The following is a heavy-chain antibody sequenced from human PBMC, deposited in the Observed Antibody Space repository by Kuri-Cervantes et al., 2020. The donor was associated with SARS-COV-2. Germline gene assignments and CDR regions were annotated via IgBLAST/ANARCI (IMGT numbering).Heavy chain of an antibody. CDR2: IKSKTDGGTT. J-gene: IGHJ6*02. D-gene: IGHD2-15*01. V-gene: IGHV3-15*01. Sequence: GGSLRLSCAASGFTFSNAWMSWVRQAPGKGLEWVGRIKSKTDGGTTDYAAPVKGRFTISRDDSKNTLYLQMNSLTTEDTAVYYCTRRIYCSGGSCSGGGSYYYYGMDVWGQGTTVTVSS. CDR3: TRRIYCSGGSCSGGGSYYYYGMDV. CDR1: GFTFSNAW.